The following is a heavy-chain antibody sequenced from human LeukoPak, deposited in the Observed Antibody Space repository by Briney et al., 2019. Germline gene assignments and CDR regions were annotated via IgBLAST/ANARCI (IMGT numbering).Heavy chain of an antibody. CDR1: GFTFSYYL. Sequence: GGSLRLSCTASGFTFSYYLINLGRQAPGKGLEWVASIKQDGSEKWYVDSVKGRFTISRDNAKNSVYLQMNNLRAEDTAVCYCLRDRGYSTYDCWGQGTLVTVSS. CDR2: IKQDGSEK. J-gene: IGHJ4*02. CDR3: LRDRGYSTYDC. D-gene: IGHD6-13*01. V-gene: IGHV3-7*01.